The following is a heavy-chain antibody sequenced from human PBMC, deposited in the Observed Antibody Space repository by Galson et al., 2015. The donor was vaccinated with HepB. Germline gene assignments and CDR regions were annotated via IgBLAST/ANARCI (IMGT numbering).Heavy chain of an antibody. CDR3: ARGAPNYGDSPDAFDI. J-gene: IGHJ3*02. V-gene: IGHV1-69*02. D-gene: IGHD4-17*01. Sequence: SVKVSCKASGGTFSSYTISWVRQAPGQGLEWMGRIIPILGIANYAQKFQGRVTITADKSTSTAYMELSSLRSEDTAVYYCARGAPNYGDSPDAFDIWGQGTMVTVSS. CDR1: GGTFSSYT. CDR2: IIPILGIA.